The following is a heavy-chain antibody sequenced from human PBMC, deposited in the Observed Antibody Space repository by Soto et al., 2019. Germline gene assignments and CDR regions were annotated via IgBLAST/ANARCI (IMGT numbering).Heavy chain of an antibody. CDR2: TYYRSKWYN. V-gene: IGHV6-1*01. J-gene: IGHJ4*02. Sequence: SQTLSLTCAISGDSVSSNSAAWNWIRQSPSRGLEWLGRTYYRSKWYNDYAVSVKSRITINPDTSRNQVSLQLNSVTPEDTAVYYCASGREIYGAFCAHFEYWGLGILVTVSS. CDR3: ASGREIYGAFCAHFEY. CDR1: GDSVSSNSAA. D-gene: IGHD5-12*01.